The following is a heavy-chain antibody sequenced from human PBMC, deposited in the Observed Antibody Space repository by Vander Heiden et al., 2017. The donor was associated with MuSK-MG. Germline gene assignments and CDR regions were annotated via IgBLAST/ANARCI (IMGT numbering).Heavy chain of an antibody. CDR3: ARINVASAAFDM. CDR2: IGTSDTAR. CDR1: GFTFTDYY. V-gene: IGHV3-11*04. Sequence: QVQLVESGGGLDKPGGSLRLSCAASGFTFTDYYMSWIRQAPGKGLEWVSYIGTSDTARYYADSVKGRFTISRDNAKNSLFLQMNSLRAEDTAVYFCARINVASAAFDMWGQGTMVTVSS. D-gene: IGHD6-13*01. J-gene: IGHJ3*02.